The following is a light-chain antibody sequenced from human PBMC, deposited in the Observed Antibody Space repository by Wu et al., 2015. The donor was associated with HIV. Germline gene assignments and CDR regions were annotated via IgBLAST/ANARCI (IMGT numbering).Light chain of an antibody. CDR1: QSIGRN. Sequence: DIVLTQSPGTLSLSPGERVTLSCRASQSIGRNLAWYQQKPGQAPRLLIYGASIRATGIPATFIGSGSGTEFTLTISSLQSEDFAVYYCQLSNNWPWTFGQGTKGGNQT. J-gene: IGKJ1*01. CDR3: QLSNNWPWT. V-gene: IGKV3-15*01. CDR2: GAS.